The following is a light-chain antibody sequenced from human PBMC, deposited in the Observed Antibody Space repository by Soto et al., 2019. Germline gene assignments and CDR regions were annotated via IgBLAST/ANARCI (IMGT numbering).Light chain of an antibody. V-gene: IGKV1-5*03. CDR3: QQYDTYPLT. J-gene: IGKJ4*01. CDR1: QSIDGL. Sequence: DIQMTQSPSTLSASVGDRVTITCRASQSIDGLLAWYRQRPGRAPELLIYSASTLETGVPSRFSGSGSGTEFSLTVSSLEPDEFSNYYCQQYDTYPLTFGGGTKVESK. CDR2: SAS.